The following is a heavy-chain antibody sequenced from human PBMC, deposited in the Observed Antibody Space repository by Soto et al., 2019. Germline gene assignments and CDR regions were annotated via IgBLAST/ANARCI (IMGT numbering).Heavy chain of an antibody. CDR3: GRARVYYYHYGMDV. CDR1: GGTFSSYA. V-gene: IGHV1-69*01. D-gene: IGHD6-6*01. Sequence: QVQLVQSGAEVKKPGSSVKVSCKASGGTFSSYAITWVRQAPGQGLEWMGGIIPIFDSINYAQKFRGRVTITADESTSTAYMELSSLRSEDTAVYYCGRARVYYYHYGMDVWGQGTTVTVSS. J-gene: IGHJ6*02. CDR2: IIPIFDSI.